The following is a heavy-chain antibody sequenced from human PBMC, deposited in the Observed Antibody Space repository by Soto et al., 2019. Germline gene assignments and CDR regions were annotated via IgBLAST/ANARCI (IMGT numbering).Heavy chain of an antibody. CDR2: INPSGGSS. V-gene: IGHV1-46*01. CDR3: GRGSLITMIVNY. CDR1: GYTFTSYY. Sequence: QVQLVQSGAEVKKPGASVKVSCKASGYTFTSYYMHWVRQAPGQGLEWMGIINPSGGSSSYAQKFQGRVTMTRDTSPNTVSMELNSLRSEDTAVYYCGRGSLITMIVNYWGQGTLVTVSS. J-gene: IGHJ4*02. D-gene: IGHD3-22*01.